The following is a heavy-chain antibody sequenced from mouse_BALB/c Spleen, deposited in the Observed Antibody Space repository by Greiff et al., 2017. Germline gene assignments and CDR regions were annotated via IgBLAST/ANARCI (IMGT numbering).Heavy chain of an antibody. CDR3: ARDYYGNYYAMDY. Sequence: VQLQQSGAELVKPGASVKLSCTASGFNIKDTYMHWVKQRPEQGLEWIGRIDPANGNTKYDPKFQGKATITADTSSNTAYLQLSSLTSEDTAVYYCARDYYGNYYAMDYWGQGTSVTVSS. V-gene: IGHV14-3*02. J-gene: IGHJ4*01. CDR2: IDPANGNT. CDR1: GFNIKDTY. D-gene: IGHD2-1*01.